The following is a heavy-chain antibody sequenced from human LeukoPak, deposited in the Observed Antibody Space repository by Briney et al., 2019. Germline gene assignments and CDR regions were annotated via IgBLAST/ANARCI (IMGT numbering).Heavy chain of an antibody. J-gene: IGHJ5*02. CDR2: MYHSGST. D-gene: IGHD3-10*01. CDR3: ARGPRFGELLWHWFDP. V-gene: IGHV4-38-2*02. CDR1: GYSISSGHY. Sequence: PSETLSLTCTVSGYSISSGHYWGWIRQPPGKGLEWIGSMYHSGSTYYNPPLKSRVAISEDTSKNQFSLKLRSVTAADTAVYYCARGPRFGELLWHWFDPWGQGTLVTVSS.